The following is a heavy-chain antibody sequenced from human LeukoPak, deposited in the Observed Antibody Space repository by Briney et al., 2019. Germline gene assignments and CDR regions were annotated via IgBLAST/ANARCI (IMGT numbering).Heavy chain of an antibody. V-gene: IGHV1-69*04. J-gene: IGHJ6*02. CDR2: IIPILGIA. Sequence: GASVKVSCKASGGTFSSYAISWVRQAPGQGLEWMGRIIPILGIASYAQKFQGRVTITADKSTSTAYMELSSLRSEDTAVYYCARDEAAAGLYYYYYGMDVWGQGTTVTVSS. CDR3: ARDEAAAGLYYYYYGMDV. D-gene: IGHD6-13*01. CDR1: GGTFSSYA.